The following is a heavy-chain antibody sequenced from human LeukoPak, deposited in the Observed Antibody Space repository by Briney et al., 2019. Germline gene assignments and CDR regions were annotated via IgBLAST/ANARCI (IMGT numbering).Heavy chain of an antibody. Sequence: GGSLRLSCAASGFSFSNYAMHWVRQAPGKGLEWVAVISYDGSNKYYADSVKGRFTMSRDNSKNTLFLHMNSLRAEDTAVYSCAKGYYGSGSYGWFDYWGQGTLVTVSS. V-gene: IGHV3-30*04. CDR2: ISYDGSNK. CDR3: AKGYYGSGSYGWFDY. D-gene: IGHD3-10*01. CDR1: GFSFSNYA. J-gene: IGHJ4*02.